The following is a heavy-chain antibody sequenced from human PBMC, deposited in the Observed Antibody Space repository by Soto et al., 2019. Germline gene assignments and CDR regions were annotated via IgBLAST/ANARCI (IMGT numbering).Heavy chain of an antibody. D-gene: IGHD1-20*01. V-gene: IGHV3-74*01. J-gene: IGHJ5*02. CDR1: GFTCSRYW. Sequence: EVQLVESGGGLVQPGGSLRLSCADSGFTCSRYWMHWVRQAPGEGLMWVSRINSDGSMTSYADSVKGRFTISRDNAKNTVYLHMNSLRAEDTARYYCVRGKDQYNTLTYRYYDQWGQGTLVTVSS. CDR3: VRGKDQYNTLTYRYYDQ. CDR2: INSDGSMT.